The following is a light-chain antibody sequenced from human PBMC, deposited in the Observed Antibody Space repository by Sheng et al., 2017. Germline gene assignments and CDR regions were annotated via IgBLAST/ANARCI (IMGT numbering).Light chain of an antibody. CDR1: QILDSTL. V-gene: IGKV3-20*01. Sequence: EIVLTQSPGTLSLSPGQSATLSCRASQILDSTLVAWYQQKPGQPPRLLIYKASHRATGIPARFSGSGSGTDFTLTISSLQPEDFATYDCQQYNTHPLTFGGGTRVEIK. CDR3: QQYNTHPLT. J-gene: IGKJ4*01. CDR2: KAS.